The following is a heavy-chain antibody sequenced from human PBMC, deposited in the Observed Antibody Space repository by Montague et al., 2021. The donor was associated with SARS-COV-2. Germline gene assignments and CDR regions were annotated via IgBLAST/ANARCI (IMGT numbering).Heavy chain of an antibody. J-gene: IGHJ6*02. CDR2: INHCGDT. D-gene: IGHD6-19*01. V-gene: IGHV4-34*01. CDR1: GGSFSGYC. CDR3: ARGVLGENRYASGWFLTHHYNSLDV. Sequence: SETLSLTCAVYGGSFSGYCWSWIRQSPGKGREWIGEINHCGDTNYNPPLKSRVTISVDTSKNQFSLKLRSVTAADMAAYYCARGVLGENRYASGWFLTHHYNSLDVWGQGTTVTVSS.